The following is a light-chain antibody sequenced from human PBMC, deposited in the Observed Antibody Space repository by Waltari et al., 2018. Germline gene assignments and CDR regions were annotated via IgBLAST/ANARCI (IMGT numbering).Light chain of an antibody. Sequence: DIVMTQSPDSLAVSLGERATINCKSSQSVLYSSNNKNYLAWYQQKPGQPPKLLIFWASTRESGVPDRCSGSGSGTDFTLTISSLQAEDVAVYYCQQYYSTLRTFGQGTKVEIK. CDR2: WAS. V-gene: IGKV4-1*01. CDR1: QSVLYSSNNKNY. J-gene: IGKJ1*01. CDR3: QQYYSTLRT.